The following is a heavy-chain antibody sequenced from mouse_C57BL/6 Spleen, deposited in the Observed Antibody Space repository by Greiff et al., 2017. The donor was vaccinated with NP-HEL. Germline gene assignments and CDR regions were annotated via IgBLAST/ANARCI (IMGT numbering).Heavy chain of an antibody. D-gene: IGHD2-4*01. CDR2: INPNNGGT. CDR1: GYTFTDYN. J-gene: IGHJ4*01. CDR3: ARRGDYDYYAMDD. V-gene: IGHV1-18*01. Sequence: VQLQQSGPELVKPGASVTIPCKASGYTFTDYNMDWVKQSHGKSLEWIGDINPNNGGTIYNQKFKGKATLTVDKSSSTAYMELRSLTSEDTAVYYCARRGDYDYYAMDDWGQGTSVTVSS.